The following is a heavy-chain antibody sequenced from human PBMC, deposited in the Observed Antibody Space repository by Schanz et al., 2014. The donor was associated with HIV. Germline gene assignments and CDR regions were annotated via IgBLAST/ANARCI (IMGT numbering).Heavy chain of an antibody. CDR1: GFTFSSYA. Sequence: VHLVESGGGLVQPGGSLRLSCAASGFTFSSYAMSWVRQAPGKGLEWVSAISGSSITYSADSVKGRFTISRDNSKNTLYLQMNSLRAEDTAVYYCALSRPSGYGGSWYFDLWGRGTLVAVSS. V-gene: IGHV3-23*04. J-gene: IGHJ2*01. CDR2: ISGSSIT. CDR3: ALSRPSGYGGSWYFDL. D-gene: IGHD2-15*01.